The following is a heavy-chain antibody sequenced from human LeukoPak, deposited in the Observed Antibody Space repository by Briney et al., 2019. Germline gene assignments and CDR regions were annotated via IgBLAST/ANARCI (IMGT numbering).Heavy chain of an antibody. CDR3: ARVKFGDYAIDY. CDR1: GFTFSDAW. V-gene: IGHV3-21*01. CDR2: ISGSSDYI. D-gene: IGHD4-17*01. J-gene: IGHJ4*02. Sequence: GGSLRLSCAASGFTFSDAWMNWVRQAPGKGLEWVSSISGSSDYIFYGDSVKGRFTISRDNAENSLYLQMNSLRAEDTAVYYCARVKFGDYAIDYWGQGTLVTVSS.